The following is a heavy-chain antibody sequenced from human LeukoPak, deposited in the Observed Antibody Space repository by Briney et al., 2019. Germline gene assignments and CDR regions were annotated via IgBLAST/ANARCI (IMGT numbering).Heavy chain of an antibody. V-gene: IGHV4-39*07. Sequence: PSETLSLTCTVSGGSISSSSYYWGWIRQPPGKGLGWIGSIYYSGSTYYNPSLKSRVTISVDTSKNQFSLKLSSVTAADTAVYYCARVGRWNDGPYENFDYWGQGTLVTVSS. J-gene: IGHJ4*02. D-gene: IGHD1-1*01. CDR3: ARVGRWNDGPYENFDY. CDR2: IYYSGST. CDR1: GGSISSSSYY.